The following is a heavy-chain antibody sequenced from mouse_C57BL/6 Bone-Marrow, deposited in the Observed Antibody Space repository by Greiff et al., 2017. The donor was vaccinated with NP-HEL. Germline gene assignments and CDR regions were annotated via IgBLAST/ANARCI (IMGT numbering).Heavy chain of an antibody. CDR2: IWNGGGT. D-gene: IGHD3-2*02. CDR1: GFSLTSYA. CDR3: ARNLLDSSGYYFDY. J-gene: IGHJ2*01. Sequence: VKLMESGPGLVAPSQSLSITCTVSGFSLTSYAISWVRQPPGKGLEWLGVIWNGGGTNYNSALKSRLSISKDNSKSQVFLKMNSLQTDYTARYYCARNLLDSSGYYFDYWGQGTTLTVSS. V-gene: IGHV2-9-1*01.